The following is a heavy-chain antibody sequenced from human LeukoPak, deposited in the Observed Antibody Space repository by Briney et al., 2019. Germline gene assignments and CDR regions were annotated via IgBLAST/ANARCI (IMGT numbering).Heavy chain of an antibody. CDR2: IYSGGRP. J-gene: IGHJ4*02. Sequence: PGGSLRLSCAASGFTVSSNYMSWVRQAPGKGLEWVSLIYSGGRPYYADSVKGRFTIPRDNSKNTLYLQMNSLRAEDTAVYYCASQYYYDSSGHFRERDYWGQGTLVTVSS. CDR1: GFTVSSNY. CDR3: ASQYYYDSSGHFRERDY. V-gene: IGHV3-53*01. D-gene: IGHD3-22*01.